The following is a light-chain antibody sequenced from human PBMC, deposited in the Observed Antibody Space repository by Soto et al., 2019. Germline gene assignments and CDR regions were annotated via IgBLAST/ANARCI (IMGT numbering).Light chain of an antibody. V-gene: IGKV1-9*01. CDR3: QQLNSYPLT. Sequence: IRLTQSPSSLSASVGDRVTITCRASQGISGYLAWYQQKPGKAPKLVIDIGSTLQSGVPSRFSGSGSGTDFTLTISSLQPEDIETYYCQQLNSYPLTFGGGTKVDIK. CDR1: QGISGY. J-gene: IGKJ4*01. CDR2: IGS.